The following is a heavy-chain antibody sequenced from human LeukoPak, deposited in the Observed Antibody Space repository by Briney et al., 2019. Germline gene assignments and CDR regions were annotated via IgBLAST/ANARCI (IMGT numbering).Heavy chain of an antibody. CDR2: IYSGGST. CDR3: ARELYYGSGFDY. J-gene: IGHJ4*02. CDR1: GFTASSNY. V-gene: IGHV3-66*01. D-gene: IGHD3-10*01. Sequence: GGSLRLSCAASGFTASSNYMSWVRQAPGKGLEWVSVIYSGGSTYYADSVKGRFTISRDNSKNTLYLQMNSLRAEDTAVYYCARELYYGSGFDYWGQGTLVTVSS.